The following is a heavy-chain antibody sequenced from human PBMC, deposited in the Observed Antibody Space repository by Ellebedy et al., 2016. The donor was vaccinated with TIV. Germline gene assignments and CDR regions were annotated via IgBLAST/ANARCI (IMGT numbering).Heavy chain of an antibody. D-gene: IGHD6-19*01. Sequence: PGGSLRRSCVTSGFNFISYGMNWVRQPPGKGLEWLSYIGLSGSTIYDADALGGRATISRDNDRKSVFLQMDSLRDEDTAIYYCAREIAVTGSGYYFDYWGQGILVTVSS. CDR3: AREIAVTGSGYYFDY. CDR2: IGLSGSTI. CDR1: GFNFISYG. J-gene: IGHJ4*02. V-gene: IGHV3-48*02.